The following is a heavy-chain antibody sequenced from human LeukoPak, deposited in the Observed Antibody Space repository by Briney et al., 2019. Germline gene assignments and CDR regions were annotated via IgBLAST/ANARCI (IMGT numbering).Heavy chain of an antibody. Sequence: QTGGSLRLSRAASGFTFSSYEMNWVRQAPGKGLEWVSYISSSGSTIYYADSVKGRFTISRDNAKNSLYLQMNSLRAEDTAVYYCARDWMVGGTFEIQGPVDYWGQGTLVTVSS. V-gene: IGHV3-48*03. J-gene: IGHJ4*02. D-gene: IGHD1-26*01. CDR1: GFTFSSYE. CDR2: ISSSGSTI. CDR3: ARDWMVGGTFEIQGPVDY.